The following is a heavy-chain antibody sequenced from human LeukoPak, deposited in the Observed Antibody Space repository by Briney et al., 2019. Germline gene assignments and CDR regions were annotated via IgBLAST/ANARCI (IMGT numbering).Heavy chain of an antibody. Sequence: SVKVSCKASGGTFSSYAISWVRQAPGQGLEWMGRIIPIFGTANYAQKFQGRVTITTDESTSTAYMELSSLRSEDTAVYYCARDGLGGCSSTSCSTTYSGHWGQGTLVTASS. CDR1: GGTFSSYA. CDR2: IIPIFGTA. CDR3: ARDGLGGCSSTSCSTTYSGH. J-gene: IGHJ4*02. V-gene: IGHV1-69*05. D-gene: IGHD2-2*02.